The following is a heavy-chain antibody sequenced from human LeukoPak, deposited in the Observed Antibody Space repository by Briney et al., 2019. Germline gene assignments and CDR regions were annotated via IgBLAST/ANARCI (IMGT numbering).Heavy chain of an antibody. CDR1: GFTVSTNY. J-gene: IGHJ4*02. CDR2: IYDVRST. D-gene: IGHD3-10*01. V-gene: IGHV3-53*01. CDR3: ARDLSGSSREAGDY. Sequence: GGSLRLSCAASGFTVSTNYMSWVRQAPGVGLEWVSIIYDVRSTYYADSVRGRFTISRDNSKNTVYLQMNSLRAEDTAVYYCARDLSGSSREAGDYWGQGALVTVSA.